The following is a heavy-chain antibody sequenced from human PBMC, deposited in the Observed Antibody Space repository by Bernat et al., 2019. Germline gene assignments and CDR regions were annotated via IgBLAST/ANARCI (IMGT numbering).Heavy chain of an antibody. CDR2: ISAYNGNT. CDR3: ARSAVLLGFGDIPGAWFDP. J-gene: IGHJ5*02. D-gene: IGHD3-10*01. Sequence: QVQLVQSGAEVKKPGASVKVSCKASGYTFTSYGISWVRQAPGQGLEWMGWISAYNGNTNYAQKLQGRVTMTTDTSTSTAYMELRSLRSDDTAVYYCARSAVLLGFGDIPGAWFDPWGQGTLVTVSS. CDR1: GYTFTSYG. V-gene: IGHV1-18*04.